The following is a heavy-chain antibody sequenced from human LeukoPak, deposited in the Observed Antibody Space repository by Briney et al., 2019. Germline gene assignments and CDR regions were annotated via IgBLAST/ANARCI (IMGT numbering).Heavy chain of an antibody. Sequence: SETLSLTCTVSGGSFSTYYWSWIRQPPGKGLEWIGEINHSGSTNYNPSLKSRVTISVDTPKNQFSLKLSSVTAADTAVYYCARSEISTVTTLYWGQGTLVTVSS. V-gene: IGHV4-34*01. CDR1: GGSFSTYY. CDR2: INHSGST. D-gene: IGHD4-17*01. CDR3: ARSEISTVTTLY. J-gene: IGHJ4*02.